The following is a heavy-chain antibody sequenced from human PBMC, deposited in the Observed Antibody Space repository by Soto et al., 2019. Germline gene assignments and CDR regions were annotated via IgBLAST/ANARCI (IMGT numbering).Heavy chain of an antibody. CDR1: GGSISSGGYY. CDR2: IYYSGSA. J-gene: IGHJ4*02. CDR3: ATLNGDSAYDY. D-gene: IGHD2-15*01. V-gene: IGHV4-31*03. Sequence: QVQLQESGPGLVKPSQTLSLTCTVSGGSISSGGYYWSWIRQLPGRGLEWIGYIYYSGSAYYNPSLKSRVTTSVDTSNNHFSLKLSSVTAADTAVYYCATLNGDSAYDYWGQGTLVTVSS.